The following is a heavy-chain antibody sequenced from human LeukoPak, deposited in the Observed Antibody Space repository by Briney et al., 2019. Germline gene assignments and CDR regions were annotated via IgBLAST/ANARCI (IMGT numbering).Heavy chain of an antibody. CDR3: ARVVFGVVHIDY. D-gene: IGHD3-3*01. V-gene: IGHV3-48*02. J-gene: IGHJ4*02. CDR2: ISSSSSTI. Sequence: PGGSLTLSWSAAGFTFSCYSMNWVRQAPGRGLEWVSYISSSSSTIYYADSVKGRFTISRDNAKNSLYLQINSLRDEDTAVYYCARVVFGVVHIDYWGQGTLVTVSS. CDR1: GFTFSCYS.